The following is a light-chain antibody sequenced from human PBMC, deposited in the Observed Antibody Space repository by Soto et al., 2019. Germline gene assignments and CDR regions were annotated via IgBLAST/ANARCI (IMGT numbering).Light chain of an antibody. J-gene: IGLJ3*02. Sequence: QLVLTQPRSVSGSPGQSVTISCTGTSSDVGGYNYVSWYQQHPGKAPKLMIYDVSKRPSGVPDRFSGSKSGNTASLTISGLQAEDEADYSCCSYAGSAWVFGGGTKLTVL. V-gene: IGLV2-11*01. CDR3: CSYAGSAWV. CDR2: DVS. CDR1: SSDVGGYNY.